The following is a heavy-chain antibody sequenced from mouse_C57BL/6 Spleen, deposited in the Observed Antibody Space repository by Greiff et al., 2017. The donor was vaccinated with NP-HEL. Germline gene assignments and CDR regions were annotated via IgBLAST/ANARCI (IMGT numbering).Heavy chain of an antibody. J-gene: IGHJ2*01. CDR3: ARANDYGSSPHFDD. Sequence: QVQLQQSGAELVKPGASVKISCKASGYTFTDYYINWVKQRPGQGLEWIGKIGPGSGSTYYNEKFKGKAKLTADNSSSEAYKKISSLTSEETADEFCARANDYGSSPHFDDWGKGTTRTVSS. V-gene: IGHV1-77*01. CDR1: GYTFTDYY. D-gene: IGHD1-1*01. CDR2: IGPGSGST.